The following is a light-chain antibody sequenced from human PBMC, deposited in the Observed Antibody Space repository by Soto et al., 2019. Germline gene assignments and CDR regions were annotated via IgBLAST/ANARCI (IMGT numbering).Light chain of an antibody. CDR2: GAS. Sequence: EIVITQSPATLAVSPGERAALSCRASQSVSSNFAWYQQKPGQAPRLLIYGASSRATGTPARFSGSGSGTEFTLTISSLQSEDFAVYYCQQYNNWPYTFGLGTKLEMK. V-gene: IGKV3-15*01. J-gene: IGKJ2*01. CDR3: QQYNNWPYT. CDR1: QSVSSN.